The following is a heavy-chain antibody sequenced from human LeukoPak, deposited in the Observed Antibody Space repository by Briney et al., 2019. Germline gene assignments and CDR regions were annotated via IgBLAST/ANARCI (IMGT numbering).Heavy chain of an antibody. D-gene: IGHD2-2*01. V-gene: IGHV3-7*03. CDR1: GFTFSSYW. CDR2: IKQDGSEK. Sequence: GGSLGLSCAASGFTFSSYWMSWVRQAPGKGLEWVANIKQDGSEKYYVDSVKGRFTISRDNAKNSLYLQMNSLRAEDTAVYYCARLSSTSCFDYWGQGTLVTVSS. J-gene: IGHJ4*02. CDR3: ARLSSTSCFDY.